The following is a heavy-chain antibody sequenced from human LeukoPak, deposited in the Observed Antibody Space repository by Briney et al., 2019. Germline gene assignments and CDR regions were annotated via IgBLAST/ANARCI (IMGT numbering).Heavy chain of an antibody. V-gene: IGHV3-7*04. J-gene: IGHJ4*02. CDR1: GFTFSSYW. D-gene: IGHD3-10*01. CDR2: IKQDGSEM. Sequence: GGSLRLSCAASGFTFSSYWMSWVRQAPGKGLEWVANIKQDGSEMYYVDSVKGRFTVSRDNAKNTLYLHVNGLRVEDTAVYYCARVLNLVRGPLDYWGQGTLVTVSS. CDR3: ARVLNLVRGPLDY.